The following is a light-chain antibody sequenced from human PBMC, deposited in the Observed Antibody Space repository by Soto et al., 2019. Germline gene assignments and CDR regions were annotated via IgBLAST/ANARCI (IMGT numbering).Light chain of an antibody. Sequence: QSALTQPASVSGSPGQSITISCTGTISDVGGYNYVSWYQQHPGKAPKFMIYGVSNRPSGVSSRFSGSKSGNTASLTISGLQAEDEANYYCSSYTGSNIVFGGGTQLTVL. CDR3: SSYTGSNIV. J-gene: IGLJ3*02. CDR1: ISDVGGYNY. CDR2: GVS. V-gene: IGLV2-14*01.